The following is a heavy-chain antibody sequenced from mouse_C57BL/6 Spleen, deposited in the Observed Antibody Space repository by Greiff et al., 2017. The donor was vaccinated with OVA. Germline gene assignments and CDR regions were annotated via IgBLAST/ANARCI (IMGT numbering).Heavy chain of an antibody. J-gene: IGHJ2*01. CDR1: GYTFTSYC. V-gene: IGHV1-55*01. Sequence: VQLQQPGAELVKPGASVKLSCKASGYTFTSYCITWVTQRTGQGLEWIGDIYPGSGSTNYNEKFKSKATLTVDTSSSTAYMQLSSLTSEDSAVYYCVLTTVVDTSFDYWGQGTTLTVSS. CDR3: VLTTVVDTSFDY. D-gene: IGHD1-1*01. CDR2: IYPGSGST.